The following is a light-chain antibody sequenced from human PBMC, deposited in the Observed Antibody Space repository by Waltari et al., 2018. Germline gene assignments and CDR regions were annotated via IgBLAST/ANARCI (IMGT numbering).Light chain of an antibody. V-gene: IGLV2-14*03. CDR1: SSDVGGFNF. CDR3: SSYTSSRTNV. J-gene: IGLJ6*01. Sequence: QSALTQPASVSGSPGQSITVSCPGTSSDVGGFNFVSWYQQHPGKAPKLIIFDVTNRPSGVSNRFSGSKSGNTASLTISGLQAEDEAEYYCSSYTSSRTNVFGSGTKVTVL. CDR2: DVT.